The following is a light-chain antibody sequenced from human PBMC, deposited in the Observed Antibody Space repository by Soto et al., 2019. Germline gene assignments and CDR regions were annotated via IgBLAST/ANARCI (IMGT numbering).Light chain of an antibody. CDR1: SSDVGGYNY. CDR2: EVS. J-gene: IGLJ1*01. V-gene: IGLV2-14*01. Sequence: QSALTQPASGSGSPGQSITISCTGTSSDVGGYNYVSWYQQHPGKSPKLMIYEVSNRPSGVSNRFSGSKSGNTASLTISGLQAEDEADSYCSSYTSSSIEYVFGTGTKLTVL. CDR3: SSYTSSSIEYV.